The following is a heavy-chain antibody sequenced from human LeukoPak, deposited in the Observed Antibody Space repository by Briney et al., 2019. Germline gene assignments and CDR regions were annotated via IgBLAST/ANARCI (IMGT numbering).Heavy chain of an antibody. CDR3: ATGGTYFDC. CDR2: ISSTSSYI. V-gene: IGHV3-21*01. CDR1: GFTFSSYT. Sequence: PGGSLRLSCAASGFTFSSYTMNWVRQAPGKGLEWVSSISSTSSYIYYADSVKGPFTISRDNAKNSLYLQMNSLRAEDTAVYYCATGGTYFDCWGQGTRVTVSS. D-gene: IGHD1-26*01. J-gene: IGHJ4*02.